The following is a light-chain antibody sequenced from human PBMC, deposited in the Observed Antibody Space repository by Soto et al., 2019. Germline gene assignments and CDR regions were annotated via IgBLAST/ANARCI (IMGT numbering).Light chain of an antibody. J-gene: IGKJ1*01. V-gene: IGKV3-20*01. CDR2: GAS. CDR1: QSVSSNY. CDR3: QQYGRSPAT. Sequence: EIVLTQSPGTLSLSPGERATLSYRASQSVSSNYLAWYQQKPGQAPRLLIYGASSRATGIPDRFSGSGSGTDFTLTISRLEPEDFAVYSCQQYGRSPATFGQGTKVEIK.